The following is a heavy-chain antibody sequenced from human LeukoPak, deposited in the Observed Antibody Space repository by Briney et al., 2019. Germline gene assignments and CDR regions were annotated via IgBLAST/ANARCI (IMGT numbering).Heavy chain of an antibody. CDR1: GFSFSDYY. V-gene: IGHV3-11*06. CDR2: ISSRSTYI. D-gene: IGHD2-8*02. Sequence: VGSLRLSCTASGFSFSDYYMSWIRQAPGEGLEWISYISSRSTYISDADSVKGRFTISRDNAKNLLFLQMNSLRVEDTALYYCARGGTGAFDYWGQGILVTVSS. CDR3: ARGGTGAFDY. J-gene: IGHJ4*02.